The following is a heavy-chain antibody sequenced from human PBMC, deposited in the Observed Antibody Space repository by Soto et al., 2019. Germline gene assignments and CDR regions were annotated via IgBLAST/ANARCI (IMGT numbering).Heavy chain of an antibody. CDR3: ARARTPYYYDNTGYFLFDP. J-gene: IGHJ5*02. CDR1: GGSIRNYY. CDR2: IYDSGTT. Sequence: SETLSLTCTVSGGSIRNYYWNWIRQPPGKGLEWIGYIYDSGTTNYNPSLASRVTMSVDTSKGQFSLKLSSVTAAGTAVYYCARARTPYYYDNTGYFLFDPWGQGTLVT. V-gene: IGHV4-59*01. D-gene: IGHD3-22*01.